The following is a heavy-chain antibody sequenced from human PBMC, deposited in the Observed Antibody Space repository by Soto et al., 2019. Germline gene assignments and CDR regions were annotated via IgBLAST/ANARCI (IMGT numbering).Heavy chain of an antibody. CDR1: GGTFSSYA. V-gene: IGHV1-69*01. J-gene: IGHJ6*02. D-gene: IGHD2-2*01. Sequence: QVQLVQSGAEVKKPGSSVTVSCKASGGTFSSYAISWVRQAPGQGLEWMGGIIPISVTANYAQKFQGRVTITADESTSTAYMELSSLRSEDTAVYYCARSQGSSTSLEIYYYYYYGMDVWGQGTTVTVSS. CDR3: ARSQGSSTSLEIYYYYYYGMDV. CDR2: IIPISVTA.